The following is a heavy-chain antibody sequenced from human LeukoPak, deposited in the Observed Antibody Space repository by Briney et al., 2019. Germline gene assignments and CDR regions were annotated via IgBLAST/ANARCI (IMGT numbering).Heavy chain of an antibody. CDR3: AKAGTRWELLPLYFDY. V-gene: IGHV3-23*01. D-gene: IGHD1-26*01. CDR2: ISGSGGST. CDR1: GFTFSDYY. Sequence: GGSLRLSCAASGFTFSDYYMNWIRQAPGKGLEWVSAISGSGGSTYYADSVKGRFTISRDNSKNTLYLQMNSLRAEDTAVYYCAKAGTRWELLPLYFDYWGQGTLVTVSS. J-gene: IGHJ4*02.